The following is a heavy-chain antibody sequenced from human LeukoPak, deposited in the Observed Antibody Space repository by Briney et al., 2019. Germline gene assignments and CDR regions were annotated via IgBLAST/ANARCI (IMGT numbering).Heavy chain of an antibody. J-gene: IGHJ4*02. CDR2: ISYDGSNK. CDR3: ARTYSSSWPFDY. Sequence: GGSLRLSCAASGFTFSSYAMSWVRQAPGKGLEWVAVISYDGSNKYYADSVKGRFTISRDNSKNTLYLQMNSLRAEDTAVYYCARTYSSSWPFDYWGQGTLVTVSS. CDR1: GFTFSSYA. V-gene: IGHV3-30*01. D-gene: IGHD6-13*01.